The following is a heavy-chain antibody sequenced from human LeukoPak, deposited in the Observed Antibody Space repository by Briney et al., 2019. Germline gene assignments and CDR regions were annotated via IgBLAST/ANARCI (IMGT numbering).Heavy chain of an antibody. CDR3: AGYSSSLEAFDI. V-gene: IGHV4-59*01. Sequence: SETLSLTCTVSGGSISSYYWSWIRQPPGKGLEWIGYIYYSGSTNYNPSLKSRVTISVDTSKNQFSLKLSSVTAADTAVYYCAGYSSSLEAFDIWGQGTMVTVSS. D-gene: IGHD6-6*01. J-gene: IGHJ3*02. CDR2: IYYSGST. CDR1: GGSISSYY.